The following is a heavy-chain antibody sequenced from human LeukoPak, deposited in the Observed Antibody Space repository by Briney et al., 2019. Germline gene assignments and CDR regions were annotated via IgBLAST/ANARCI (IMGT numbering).Heavy chain of an antibody. CDR3: ARDPYSSSSGSGDY. V-gene: IGHV3-23*01. CDR1: GFTLSDFG. D-gene: IGHD6-13*01. J-gene: IGHJ4*02. Sequence: GGSLRLSCVVSGFTLSDFGMSWVRQAPGKGLEWVSAISGSGGSTYYADSVQGRRTISRGNSKNTLYLQMNSLRAEDTAVYYCARDPYSSSSGSGDYWGQGTLVTVSS. CDR2: ISGSGGST.